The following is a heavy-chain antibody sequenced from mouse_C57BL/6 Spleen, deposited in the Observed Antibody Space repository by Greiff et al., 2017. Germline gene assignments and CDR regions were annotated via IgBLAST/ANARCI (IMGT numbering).Heavy chain of an antibody. CDR2: IYPGSGST. CDR3: ARGYSNYGGFAY. D-gene: IGHD2-5*01. Sequence: QVQLQQPGAELVKPGASVKMSCKASGYTFTSYWITWVKQRPGQGLEWIGDIYPGSGSTNYNEKFKSKATLTVDKSSSTAYMQLSSLTSEDSAVYYCARGYSNYGGFAYWGQGTLVTVSA. CDR1: GYTFTSYW. J-gene: IGHJ3*01. V-gene: IGHV1-55*01.